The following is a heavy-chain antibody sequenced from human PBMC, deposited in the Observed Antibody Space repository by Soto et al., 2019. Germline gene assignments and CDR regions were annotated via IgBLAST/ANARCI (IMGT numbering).Heavy chain of an antibody. J-gene: IGHJ6*02. CDR3: ARAVTWGLEV. Sequence: EVQLVESGGGLVQPGGSLRLSCAASGFTFSLYSMSWVRQAPGKGLEWVSYISRSSSGIHYADSVKGPFTISRDDATNSRHLQMNSLRDGDTAVYYCARAVTWGLEVWGQGTTVSISS. V-gene: IGHV3-48*02. CDR2: ISRSSSGI. CDR1: GFTFSLYS. D-gene: IGHD3-10*01.